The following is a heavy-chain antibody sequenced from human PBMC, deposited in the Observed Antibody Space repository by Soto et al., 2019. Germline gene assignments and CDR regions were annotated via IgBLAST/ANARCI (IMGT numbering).Heavy chain of an antibody. CDR1: GGSFSGYY. V-gene: IGHV4-34*01. Sequence: QVQLQQWGAGLLKPSETLSLTCAVYGGSFSGYYWSWIRQPPGKGLEWIGEINHSGSTNYNPSLNSRVTISVDTSKNQFSLKLSSVTAADTAVYYCARPPLYCSGGSCFDYWGQGTLVTVSS. CDR3: ARPPLYCSGGSCFDY. J-gene: IGHJ4*02. CDR2: INHSGST. D-gene: IGHD2-15*01.